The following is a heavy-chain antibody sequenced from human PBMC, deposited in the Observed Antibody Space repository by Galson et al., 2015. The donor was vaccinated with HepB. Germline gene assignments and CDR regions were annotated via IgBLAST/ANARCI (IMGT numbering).Heavy chain of an antibody. J-gene: IGHJ5*02. D-gene: IGHD3-10*01. CDR3: ARLPINFYGSETNFWDNWFDP. CDR2: INTNTGYP. Sequence: SVKVSCKASGYSFTTYTMSWVRQAPGQGLEWMGWINTNTGYPTYAQAFTGRFVFSLDKSVNTAYLQISSLKAEDTAVYYCARLPINFYGSETNFWDNWFDPWGQGTLVTVSS. CDR1: GYSFTTYT. V-gene: IGHV7-4-1*02.